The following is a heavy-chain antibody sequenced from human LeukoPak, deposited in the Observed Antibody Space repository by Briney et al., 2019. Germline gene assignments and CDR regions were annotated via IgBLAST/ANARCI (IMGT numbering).Heavy chain of an antibody. CDR3: AGTYYYDSSGYYSHIDY. Sequence: PPETLSLTCTVSGGSINSDTYYWTWIRQHPGKGLEWIGYIYYSGNTYYNPSLKSRVTISIDTSKNQFSLKLSSVTAADTAVYYCAGTYYYDSSGYYSHIDYWGQGTLVTVSS. V-gene: IGHV4-31*03. CDR2: IYYSGNT. J-gene: IGHJ4*02. D-gene: IGHD3-22*01. CDR1: GGSINSDTYY.